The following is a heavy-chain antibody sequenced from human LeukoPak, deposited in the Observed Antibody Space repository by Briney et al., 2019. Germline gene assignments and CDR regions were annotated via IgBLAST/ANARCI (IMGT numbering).Heavy chain of an antibody. J-gene: IGHJ4*02. CDR1: GYAFTSYY. V-gene: IGHV1-46*03. Sequence: ASVKVSCKASGYAFTSYYMHWVRQAPGQGLEWMGIINPSGGSTSYAQKFQGRDTMTRDTSTSTVYMELSSLRSEDTAVYYCARDLIMITFGGGLDYWGQGTLVTVSS. CDR2: INPSGGST. CDR3: ARDLIMITFGGGLDY. D-gene: IGHD3-16*01.